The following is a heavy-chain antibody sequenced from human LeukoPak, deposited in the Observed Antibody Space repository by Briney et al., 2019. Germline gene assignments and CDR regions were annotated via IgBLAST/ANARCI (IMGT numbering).Heavy chain of an antibody. CDR3: AKDRNGWSTNFYS. J-gene: IGHJ4*02. D-gene: IGHD6-19*01. CDR1: GFTFSTYA. V-gene: IGHV3-23*01. CDR2: ISSNGATT. Sequence: PGGSLRLSCAASGFTFSTYAVNWVRQAPGKGLEWVSEISSNGATTYYADSVKGRFTSTRDNSKNTLYLQMNSLIAEDTAVYSWAKDRNGWSTNFYSWGQGTLVTLSA.